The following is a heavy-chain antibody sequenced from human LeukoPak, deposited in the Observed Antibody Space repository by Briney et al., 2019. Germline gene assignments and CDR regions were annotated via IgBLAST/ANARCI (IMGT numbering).Heavy chain of an antibody. V-gene: IGHV4-59*08. D-gene: IGHD3-3*01. CDR1: GGSISNYY. J-gene: IGHJ4*01. Sequence: SETLSLTCTVSGGSISNYYWTWIRQSPVKGLECIGEVYYTGSTKYNASLKSRVTISVDTSKNQFSLKLRSVTAADTAVYFCARRHTLFGYFDYWGQGSLVIVSS. CDR3: ARRHTLFGYFDY. CDR2: VYYTGST.